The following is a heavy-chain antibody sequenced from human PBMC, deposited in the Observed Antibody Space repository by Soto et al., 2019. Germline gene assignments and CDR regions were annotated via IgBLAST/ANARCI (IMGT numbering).Heavy chain of an antibody. J-gene: IGHJ4*02. V-gene: IGHV4-39*01. Sequence: SETLSLTCTVSGGSISSSSYYWGWIRQPPGKGLEWIGSIYYSGSTYYNPSLKSRVTISVDTSKNQFSLKLSSVTAADTAVYYCARHTRGYSYAGGYYFDYWGQGTLVTVS. CDR3: ARHTRGYSYAGGYYFDY. CDR1: GGSISSSSYY. CDR2: IYYSGST. D-gene: IGHD5-18*01.